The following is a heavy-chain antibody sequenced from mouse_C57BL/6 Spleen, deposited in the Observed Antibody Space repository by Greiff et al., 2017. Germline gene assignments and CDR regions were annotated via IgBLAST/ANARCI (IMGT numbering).Heavy chain of an antibody. Sequence: VQLQQSGAELVKPGASVKLSCKASGYTFTSYWMQWVKQRPGQGLEWIGEIDPSDSYTNYNQKFKGKATLTVDTSSSTAYMQLSSLTSEDSAVYYCARTYSNLWYFDVWGTGTTVTVSS. CDR2: IDPSDSYT. CDR3: ARTYSNLWYFDV. V-gene: IGHV1-50*01. CDR1: GYTFTSYW. D-gene: IGHD2-5*01. J-gene: IGHJ1*03.